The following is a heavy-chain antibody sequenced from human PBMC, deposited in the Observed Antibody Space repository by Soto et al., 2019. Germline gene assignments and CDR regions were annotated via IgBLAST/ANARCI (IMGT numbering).Heavy chain of an antibody. CDR2: IHYSGST. CDR3: ALDWARGVSNNWFDP. CDR1: GGSVNIGTYY. D-gene: IGHD3-10*01. J-gene: IGHJ5*02. Sequence: SETLSLTCTVPGGSVNIGTYYWSWIRQPPGKGLEWIGFIHYSGSTNYNPSLKSRVTMSIDTSKNQFSLKLTSVTAADTAVYYCALDWARGVSNNWFDPWGQGTLVTVSS. V-gene: IGHV4-61*01.